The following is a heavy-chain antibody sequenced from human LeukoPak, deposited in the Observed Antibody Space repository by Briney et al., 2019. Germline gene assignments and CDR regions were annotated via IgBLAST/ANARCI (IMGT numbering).Heavy chain of an antibody. Sequence: PSETLSLTCAVYGGSFSPYYWSWIRQPPGKGLEWIGEINHSGSTNYNPSLKSRVTVSVDTFKNQFSLRLSSVTAADTAVYYCARGGFYCGGDCYVDYWGQGTLVTVSS. J-gene: IGHJ4*02. CDR3: ARGGFYCGGDCYVDY. V-gene: IGHV4-34*01. D-gene: IGHD2-21*02. CDR2: INHSGST. CDR1: GGSFSPYY.